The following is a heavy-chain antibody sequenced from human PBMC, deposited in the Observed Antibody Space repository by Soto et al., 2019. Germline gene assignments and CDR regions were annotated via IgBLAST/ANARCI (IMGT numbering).Heavy chain of an antibody. D-gene: IGHD3-10*01. CDR1: GFTFSSYG. Sequence: GGSLRLSCAASGFTFSSYGMHWVRQAPGKGLEWVAVIWYDGSNKYYADSVKGRFTISRDNSKNTLYLQMNSLRAEDTAVYYCARALAGGLNWFDPWGQGTLVTVSS. V-gene: IGHV3-33*01. J-gene: IGHJ5*02. CDR3: ARALAGGLNWFDP. CDR2: IWYDGSNK.